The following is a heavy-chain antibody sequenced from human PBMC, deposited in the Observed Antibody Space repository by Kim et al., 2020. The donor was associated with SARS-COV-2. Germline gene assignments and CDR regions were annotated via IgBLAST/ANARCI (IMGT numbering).Heavy chain of an antibody. CDR2: IFSGGRST. J-gene: IGHJ6*02. V-gene: IGHV3-23*03. CDR1: GFTFSSYA. Sequence: GGSLRLSCAASGFTFSSYAMTWVRQAPGKGLEWVSVIFSGGRSTYYADSVKGRFTISRDNSKNTLYLQMNSLRAEDTAVYYCARDLLPGMDVWGQGTTVTVSS. CDR3: ARDLLPGMDV.